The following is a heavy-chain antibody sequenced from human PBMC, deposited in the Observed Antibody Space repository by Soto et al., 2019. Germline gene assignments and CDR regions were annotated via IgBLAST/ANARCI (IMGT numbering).Heavy chain of an antibody. J-gene: IGHJ1*01. Sequence: ASVKVSCKASGYLFTAYSMHWVRLAPGQGLEWMGVVNPSGGSTKYAQNFQGRVTMTRDTSTTTIYMELSSLRSDDTAIYYCAREENCSGGTCYSEYFHRWGQGTLVTVPQ. V-gene: IGHV1-46*01. D-gene: IGHD2-15*01. CDR3: AREENCSGGTCYSEYFHR. CDR1: GYLFTAYS. CDR2: VNPSGGST.